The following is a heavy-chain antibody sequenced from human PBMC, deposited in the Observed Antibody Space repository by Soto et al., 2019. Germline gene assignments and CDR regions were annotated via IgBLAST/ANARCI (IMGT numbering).Heavy chain of an antibody. D-gene: IGHD2-8*01. Sequence: QVQLVESGGGVVQTGASLRLSCSASGFTFTSFAIHWVRQAPGKGLEWVAVISENGVNKYSAESVRGRFVISRDNSKNTVELEMNSLRPEDTAIYVCARRLTKTVSALGYWGQGTLFPVSS. CDR1: GFTFTSFA. CDR3: ARRLTKTVSALGY. CDR2: ISENGVNK. V-gene: IGHV3-30*09. J-gene: IGHJ4*02.